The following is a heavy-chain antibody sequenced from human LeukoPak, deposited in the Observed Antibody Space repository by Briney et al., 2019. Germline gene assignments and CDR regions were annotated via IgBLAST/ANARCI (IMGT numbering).Heavy chain of an antibody. Sequence: SSETLSLTCTVSGAPISIYYWSWIRQPPGKGLEWIGEINHSGSTNYNPSLKSRVTISVDTSNNQFSLKLSSVTAADTAVYYCARHGQGRRDGYKGLDYWGQGTLVTVSS. CDR2: INHSGST. V-gene: IGHV4-34*01. CDR3: ARHGQGRRDGYKGLDY. J-gene: IGHJ4*02. D-gene: IGHD5-24*01. CDR1: GAPISIYY.